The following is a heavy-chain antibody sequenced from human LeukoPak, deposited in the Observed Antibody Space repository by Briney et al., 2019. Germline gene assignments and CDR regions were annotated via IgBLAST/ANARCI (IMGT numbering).Heavy chain of an antibody. CDR1: GFTFSSYA. V-gene: IGHV3-7*03. J-gene: IGHJ4*02. Sequence: PGGSLRLSCAASGFTFSSYAMSWVRQAPGKGLEWVANIKQDGSEMHYVDSMKGRFTISRDNAKNSLYLQMNSLRAEDTAEYYCVRAIAAVDSYWGQGTLVTVSS. D-gene: IGHD6-13*01. CDR2: IKQDGSEM. CDR3: VRAIAAVDSY.